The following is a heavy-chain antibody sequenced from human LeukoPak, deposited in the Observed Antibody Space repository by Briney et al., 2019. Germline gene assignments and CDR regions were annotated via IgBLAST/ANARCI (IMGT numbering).Heavy chain of an antibody. CDR3: ARDPGSGYVNNWFDP. CDR1: GFTFSSYS. Sequence: PGGSLRLSCAASGFTFSSYSMNWVRQAPGKGLEWVSSISGSSSYIYYAGSVKGRFTISRDNAKNSLYLRMYSLRAGDTAVYYCARDPGSGYVNNWFDPWGQGTLVTVSS. CDR2: ISGSSSYI. V-gene: IGHV3-21*01. D-gene: IGHD3-22*01. J-gene: IGHJ5*02.